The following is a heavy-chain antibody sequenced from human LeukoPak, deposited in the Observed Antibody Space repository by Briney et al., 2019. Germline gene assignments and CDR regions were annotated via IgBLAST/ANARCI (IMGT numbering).Heavy chain of an antibody. Sequence: PGGSLRLSCAASGFIFSHYGMNWVRQAPGKGLEWVSGINWNGGSTGYADSVKGRFTISRDNAKNSLYLQMNSLRAEDTALYYCARASSYYYDSSGYYSPNDYWGQGTLVTVSS. V-gene: IGHV3-20*04. CDR1: GFIFSHYG. J-gene: IGHJ4*02. CDR3: ARASSYYYDSSGYYSPNDY. D-gene: IGHD3-22*01. CDR2: INWNGGST.